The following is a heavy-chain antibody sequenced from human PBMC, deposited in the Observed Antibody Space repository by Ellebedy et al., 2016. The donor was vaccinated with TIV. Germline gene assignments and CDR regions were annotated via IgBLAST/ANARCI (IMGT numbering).Heavy chain of an antibody. CDR3: ARDRGGSYFDY. Sequence: GESLKISCAASGFTFDDYGMSWVRQAPGKGLEWVSGINWNGGSTGYADSVKGRFTISRDNAKNSLYLQMNRLRAEDTALYYCARDRGGSYFDYWGQGTLVTVSS. CDR1: GFTFDDYG. D-gene: IGHD1-26*01. J-gene: IGHJ4*02. V-gene: IGHV3-20*04. CDR2: INWNGGST.